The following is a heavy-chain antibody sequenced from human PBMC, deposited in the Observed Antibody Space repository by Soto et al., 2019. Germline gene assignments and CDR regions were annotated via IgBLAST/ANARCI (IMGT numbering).Heavy chain of an antibody. CDR3: ARRYGYSFDY. J-gene: IGHJ4*02. Sequence: SETLSLTCAFSGGSISSGGYSWSWIRQPPGEGLEWIGYIYHSGSTYYNPSLKSRVTISVDTSKNQFSLKLSSVTAADTAVYYCARRYGYSFDYWGQGTLVTVSS. CDR2: IYHSGST. D-gene: IGHD1-1*01. V-gene: IGHV4-30-2*01. CDR1: GGSISSGGYS.